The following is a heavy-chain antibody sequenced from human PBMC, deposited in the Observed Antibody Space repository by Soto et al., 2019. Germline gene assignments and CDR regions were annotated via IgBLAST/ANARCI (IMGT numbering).Heavy chain of an antibody. CDR1: GGSVSSSSYS. D-gene: IGHD2-2*03. CDR2: IYSSENT. CDR3: ARLNGYCSSTNCHGYYGMDV. V-gene: IGHV4-39*01. Sequence: SETLSLTCTVSGGSVSSSSYSWGWIRQSPGKGLEWIGTIYSSENTYYNPSLLSRVTISVDTSKNEFSLRLGSVTAADTAVYYCARLNGYCSSTNCHGYYGMDVWAQGTTVTVSS. J-gene: IGHJ6*02.